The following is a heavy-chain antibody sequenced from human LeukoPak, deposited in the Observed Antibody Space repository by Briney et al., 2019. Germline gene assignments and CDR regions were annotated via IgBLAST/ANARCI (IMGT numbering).Heavy chain of an antibody. CDR3: ARLARYSWSPISPLYYYYYMDV. D-gene: IGHD1-26*01. V-gene: IGHV1-69*06. CDR1: GGTFSSYA. Sequence: SVKVSCKASGGTFSSYAISWVRQAPGQGLEWMGGIIPIFGTANYAQKFQGRVTITADKSTSTVYMELSSLRSEDTAVYYCARLARYSWSPISPLYYYYYMDVWGKGTTVTVSS. CDR2: IIPIFGTA. J-gene: IGHJ6*03.